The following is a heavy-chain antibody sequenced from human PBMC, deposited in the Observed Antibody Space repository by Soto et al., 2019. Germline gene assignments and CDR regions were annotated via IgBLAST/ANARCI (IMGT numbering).Heavy chain of an antibody. Sequence: GESLKISGEGSGYSFTSYWIGWVRQMPGKGLEWMGIIYPGDSDTRYSPSFQGQVTISADKSISTAYLQWSSLKASDTAMYYCARPQYCSGGSCQSYGMDVWGQGTTVTVSS. J-gene: IGHJ6*02. D-gene: IGHD2-15*01. CDR1: GYSFTSYW. V-gene: IGHV5-51*01. CDR2: IYPGDSDT. CDR3: ARPQYCSGGSCQSYGMDV.